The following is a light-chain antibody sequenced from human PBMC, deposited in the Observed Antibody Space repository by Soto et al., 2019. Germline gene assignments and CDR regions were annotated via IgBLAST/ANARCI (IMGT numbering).Light chain of an antibody. CDR2: QDS. Sequence: SYELTQPPSVSVPPGQTASITCSGDKLGDKYACWYQQEPGQSPVLVIYQDSKRPSGIPERFSGSNSGNTATLTISGTQAMDEADYYCQAWDSSTYVFGTGTKVTVL. CDR1: KLGDKY. J-gene: IGLJ1*01. V-gene: IGLV3-1*01. CDR3: QAWDSSTYV.